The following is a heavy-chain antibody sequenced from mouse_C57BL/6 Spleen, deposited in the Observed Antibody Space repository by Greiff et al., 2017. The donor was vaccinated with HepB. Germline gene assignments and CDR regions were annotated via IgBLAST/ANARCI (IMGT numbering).Heavy chain of an antibody. CDR2: ISDGGSYT. CDR1: GFTFSSYA. J-gene: IGHJ1*03. Sequence: EVQGVESGGGLVKPGGSLKLSCAASGFTFSSYAMSWVRQTPEKRLEWVATISDGGSYTYYPDNVKGRFTISRDNAKNNLYLQMSHLKSEDTAMYYCARESITTVVAPYWYFDVWGTGTTVTVSS. CDR3: ARESITTVVAPYWYFDV. V-gene: IGHV5-4*01. D-gene: IGHD1-1*01.